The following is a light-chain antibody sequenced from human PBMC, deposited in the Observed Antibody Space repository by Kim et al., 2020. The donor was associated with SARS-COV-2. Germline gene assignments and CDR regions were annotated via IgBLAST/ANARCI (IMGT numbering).Light chain of an antibody. CDR3: QHYNNWLRT. Sequence: ESPGERVTLSCRASQSVSSNLAWYQQKPGQAPRLLIYGASTKATGIPAWFSGSGSGTEFTLTISSLQSEDFAVYYCQHYNNWLRTFGQGTKVDIK. V-gene: IGKV3-15*01. CDR1: QSVSSN. J-gene: IGKJ1*01. CDR2: GAS.